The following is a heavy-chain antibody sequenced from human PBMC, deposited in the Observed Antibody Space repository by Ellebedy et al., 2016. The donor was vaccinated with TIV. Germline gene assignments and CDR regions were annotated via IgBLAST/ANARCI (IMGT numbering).Heavy chain of an antibody. CDR3: VLAKGDVGGVLGY. V-gene: IGHV3-7*01. Sequence: GESLKISCATSGFSFSDFYMSWVRQAPGKGLEWVANIRQDGSEKYYVDSVKGRFTISRDNTKSSLYLQMNSLRAEDTALYYCVLAKGDVGGVLGYWGQGTLVTVSS. J-gene: IGHJ4*02. D-gene: IGHD3-16*01. CDR2: IRQDGSEK. CDR1: GFSFSDFY.